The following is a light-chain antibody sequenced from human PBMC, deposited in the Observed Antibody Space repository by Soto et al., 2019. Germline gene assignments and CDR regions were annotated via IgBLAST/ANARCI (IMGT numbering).Light chain of an antibody. CDR3: CSYAGSYIXV. Sequence: QSVLTQPRSVSGSPGQSVTISCTGTSSDVGGYNYVSWYQQHPDKAPKVMIYDVTKRPSGVPDRFSGSKSGNTASLTISGLQAEDEADYYCCSYAGSYIXVFGTGTKVTVL. V-gene: IGLV2-11*01. CDR2: DVT. J-gene: IGLJ1*01. CDR1: SSDVGGYNY.